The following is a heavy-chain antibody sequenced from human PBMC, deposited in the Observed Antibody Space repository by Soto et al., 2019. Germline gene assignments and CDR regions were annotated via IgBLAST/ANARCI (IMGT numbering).Heavy chain of an antibody. CDR1: GGSFSGYY. J-gene: IGHJ4*02. Sequence: SETLSLTCAVYGGSFSGYYWSWIRQPPGKGLEWIGEINHSGSTNYNPSLKSRVTISVDTSKNQFSLKLSSVTAADTAVYYCARGRGGVTSPAFDYWGQGTLVTVPQ. CDR3: ARGRGGVTSPAFDY. V-gene: IGHV4-34*01. D-gene: IGHD3-16*01. CDR2: INHSGST.